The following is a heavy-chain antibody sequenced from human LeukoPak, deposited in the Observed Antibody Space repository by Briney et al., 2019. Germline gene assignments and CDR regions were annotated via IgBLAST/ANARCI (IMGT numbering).Heavy chain of an antibody. D-gene: IGHD3-3*01. CDR3: ARHFGVVTFDY. J-gene: IGHJ4*02. Sequence: GGSLRLTCAASGFTFSSYAMSWVRQAPGKGLEWVSVIDSGGSTYYADSVKGRFTISRDNSKNTLYLQMNSLRAEDTAVYYCARHFGVVTFDYWGQGTLVTVSS. CDR1: GFTFSSYA. V-gene: IGHV3-23*01. CDR2: IDSGGST.